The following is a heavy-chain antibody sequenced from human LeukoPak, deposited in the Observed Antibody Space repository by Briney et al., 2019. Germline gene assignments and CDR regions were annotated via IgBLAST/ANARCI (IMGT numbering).Heavy chain of an antibody. J-gene: IGHJ4*02. CDR3: ARHGLNYYDSSGYYLRYGFDY. CDR1: GGSISSYY. CDR2: IYYSGST. V-gene: IGHV4-59*08. D-gene: IGHD3-22*01. Sequence: PSETLSLTCTVSGGSISSYYWSWIRQPPGKGLEWIGYIYYSGSTNYNPSLKCRVTISVDTSKNHFSLKLSSVTAADTAVYYCARHGLNYYDSSGYYLRYGFDYWGQGTLVTVSS.